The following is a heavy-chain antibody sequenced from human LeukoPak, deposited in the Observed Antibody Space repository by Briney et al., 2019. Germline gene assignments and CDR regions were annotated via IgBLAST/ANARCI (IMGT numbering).Heavy chain of an antibody. CDR2: TSYDGNNK. D-gene: IGHD3-16*01. CDR3: ARTPHLYSGMDA. CDR1: GFTFSSYA. V-gene: IGHV3-30-3*01. J-gene: IGHJ6*02. Sequence: GRSLRLSCAASGFTFSSYAMHWVRQAPGKGLEWVAVTSYDGNNKYYADSVKGRFTISRDNSKNTLYLQMNGLRAEDTAVYYCARTPHLYSGMDAWGQGTTVTVSS.